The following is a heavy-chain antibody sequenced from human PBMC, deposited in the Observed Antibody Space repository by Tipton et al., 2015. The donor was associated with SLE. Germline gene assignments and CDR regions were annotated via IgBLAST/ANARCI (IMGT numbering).Heavy chain of an antibody. CDR3: ASSWGDAWSGADPGGCFDR. Sequence: TLSLTCTVSGYSISSGYYWGWIRQPPGKGLEWIGYIYYSGSTNYNPSLKSRVTISVDTSKNQFSLKLSSVTAADTAVYYCASSWGDAWSGADPGGCFDRGGRGTLDTVSS. CDR1: GYSISSGYY. J-gene: IGHJ2*01. V-gene: IGHV4-61*01. D-gene: IGHD3-3*01. CDR2: IYYSGST.